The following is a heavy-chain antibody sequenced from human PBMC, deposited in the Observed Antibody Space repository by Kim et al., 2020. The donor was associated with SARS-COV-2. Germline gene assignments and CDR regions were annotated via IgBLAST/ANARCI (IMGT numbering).Heavy chain of an antibody. V-gene: IGHV3-64*01. CDR2: ISSNGGST. J-gene: IGHJ6*02. Sequence: GGSLRLSCAASGFTFSSYAMHWVRQAPGKGLEYVSAISSNGGSTYYANSVKGRFTISRDNSKNTLYPQMGSLRAEDMAVYYCARDRRGGRPITMVRGGGMDVWGQGTTVTVSS. CDR1: GFTFSSYA. D-gene: IGHD3-10*01. CDR3: ARDRRGGRPITMVRGGGMDV.